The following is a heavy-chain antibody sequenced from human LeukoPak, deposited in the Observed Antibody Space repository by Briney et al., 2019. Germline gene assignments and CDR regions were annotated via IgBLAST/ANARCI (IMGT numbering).Heavy chain of an antibody. CDR1: GFTFSSYS. CDR2: ISSSSSYI. V-gene: IGHV3-21*01. Sequence: GGSLRLSCAASGFTFSSYSMNWVRQAPGKGLEWVSSISSSSSYIYYADSVKGRFTISRDNAKNSLYLQMNSLRAEDTAVYYCARPDYDISTDRPFDYWGQGTLVTVSS. D-gene: IGHD3-9*01. CDR3: ARPDYDISTDRPFDY. J-gene: IGHJ4*02.